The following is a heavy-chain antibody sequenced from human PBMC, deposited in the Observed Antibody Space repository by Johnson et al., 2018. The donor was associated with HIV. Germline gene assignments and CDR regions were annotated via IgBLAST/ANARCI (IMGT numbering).Heavy chain of an antibody. J-gene: IGHJ3*01. CDR1: GFTFSNYA. V-gene: IGHV3-23*04. CDR3: AKQGSDPPL. CDR2: ISDAGGTT. Sequence: VKLVESGGGLVQPGGSLRLSCVASGFTFSNYAMSWVRQAPGKGLEWVSSISDAGGTTDYADSVKGRFTISRDNFKNTLYLQMNSLRVEDTAVYFCAKQGSDPPLWGQGTLVTVSS.